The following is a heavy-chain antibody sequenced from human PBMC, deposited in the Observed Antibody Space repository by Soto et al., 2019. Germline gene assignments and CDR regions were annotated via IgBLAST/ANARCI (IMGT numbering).Heavy chain of an antibody. CDR3: ERGDPGYSYGKVDI. J-gene: IGHJ4*02. D-gene: IGHD5-18*01. Sequence: GGSLRLSCEASGFTFTMYWMHWVRQAPGKGLVWVSRVNSDGTGTTYADSVKGRFTVSRDNAKNSVFLQMDSLRAEDAGVYFCERGDPGYSYGKVDIWGQGTLVTVSS. CDR1: GFTFTMYW. V-gene: IGHV3-74*01. CDR2: VNSDGTGT.